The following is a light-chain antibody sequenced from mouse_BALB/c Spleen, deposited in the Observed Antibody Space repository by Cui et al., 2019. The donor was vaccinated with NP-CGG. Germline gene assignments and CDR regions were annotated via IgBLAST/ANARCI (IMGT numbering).Light chain of an antibody. V-gene: IGLV1*01. J-gene: IGLJ1*01. CDR3: ALWYSNHWV. CDR1: TGAVTTNNY. Sequence: QAVVTQESALTTSPGGTVTLTCRSSTGAVTTNNYANWVQEKPDHLFTGLIGGTNNRAPGVPARFSGSLIEDKAALTITGAQTEDEAIYFCALWYSNHWVFGGGTKLTVL. CDR2: GTN.